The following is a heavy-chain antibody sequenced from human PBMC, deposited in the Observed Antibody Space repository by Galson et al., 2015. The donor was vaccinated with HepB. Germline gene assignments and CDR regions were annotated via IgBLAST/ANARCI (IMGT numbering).Heavy chain of an antibody. CDR3: AKDPRFHSSIWLMRYYGMDV. J-gene: IGHJ6*02. V-gene: IGHV3-30*18. Sequence: SLRLSCAASGFTFSSYGMHWVRQAPGKGLEWVAVISYDGSHKYYADSVKGRFTISRDNSKNTLYLQMNSLRAEDTAVYYCAKDPRFHSSIWLMRYYGMDVWGQGTTVTVS. CDR1: GFTFSSYG. CDR2: ISYDGSHK. D-gene: IGHD6-13*01.